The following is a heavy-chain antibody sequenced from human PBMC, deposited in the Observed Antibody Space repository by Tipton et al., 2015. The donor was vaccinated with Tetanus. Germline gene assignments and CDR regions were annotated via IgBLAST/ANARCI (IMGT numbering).Heavy chain of an antibody. J-gene: IGHJ4*02. CDR1: GFTFSNYW. CDR3: ARDSTYLFDY. V-gene: IGHV3-7*01. D-gene: IGHD2-2*01. Sequence: SLRLSCAASGFTFSNYWMSWVRQAPGRGLEWVASIKQDGSDKNYVDSVKGRFTISRDNAKNSLYLQMSSPRAEDTAVYYCARDSTYLFDYWGQGTLVTVSS. CDR2: IKQDGSDK.